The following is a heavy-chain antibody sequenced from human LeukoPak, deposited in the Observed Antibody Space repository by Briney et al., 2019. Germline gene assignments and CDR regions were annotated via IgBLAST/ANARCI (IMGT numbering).Heavy chain of an antibody. CDR1: GGSISSYY. Sequence: SETLSLTCTVSGGSISSYYWSWIRQPPGKGLEWIGYIYYSGSTNYNPSLKSRVTISVDTSKNQFSLKLSSVTAADTAVYYCARGAGYSSPNWFDPWGQGTLVTVSS. CDR3: ARGAGYSSPNWFDP. CDR2: IYYSGST. V-gene: IGHV4-59*01. D-gene: IGHD6-13*01. J-gene: IGHJ5*02.